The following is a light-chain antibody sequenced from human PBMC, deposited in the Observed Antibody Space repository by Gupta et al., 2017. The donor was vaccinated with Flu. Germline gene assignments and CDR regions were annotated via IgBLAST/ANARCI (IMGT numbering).Light chain of an antibody. Sequence: VKLTCTLSSGHSTYAIAWHQQQPGKGPRYLMKRHSDGSHTKGDEIPDRFSGASSGAERNLIISSLQSEDDADYFCQTWGSGVVVFGGGTKLTVL. CDR2: RHSDGSH. CDR3: QTWGSGVVV. CDR1: SGHSTYA. J-gene: IGLJ3*02. V-gene: IGLV4-69*01.